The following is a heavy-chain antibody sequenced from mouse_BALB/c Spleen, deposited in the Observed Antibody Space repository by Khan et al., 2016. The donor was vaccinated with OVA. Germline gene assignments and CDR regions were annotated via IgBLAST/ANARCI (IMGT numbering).Heavy chain of an antibody. CDR2: ISPGSGDT. V-gene: IGHV1-77*01. D-gene: IGHD1-2*01. Sequence: QVQLQQSGAELARPGASVKLSCKASGYTFTDYYINWVKQRTGQGLEWMGEISPGSGDTYYNEKFKGKATLTADTSSSTAYMQLSSLTSEASAVYFCARRNYFGYTVAYWGQGTLATVSA. CDR1: GYTFTDYY. CDR3: ARRNYFGYTVAY. J-gene: IGHJ3*01.